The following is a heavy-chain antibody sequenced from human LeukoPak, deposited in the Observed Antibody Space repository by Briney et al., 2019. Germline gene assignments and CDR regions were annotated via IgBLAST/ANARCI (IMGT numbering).Heavy chain of an antibody. CDR3: AREVITRDYYHYGMDV. Sequence: GGSLRLSCAASGFTFSSYTMHWVRQAPGKGLEWVAVISFDGSNKYYADSVKGRFTISRDNSKNTLYLQMNSLRAEDTAVYYCAREVITRDYYHYGMDVWGQGTTVTVSS. J-gene: IGHJ6*02. D-gene: IGHD7-27*01. CDR2: ISFDGSNK. V-gene: IGHV3-30-3*01. CDR1: GFTFSSYT.